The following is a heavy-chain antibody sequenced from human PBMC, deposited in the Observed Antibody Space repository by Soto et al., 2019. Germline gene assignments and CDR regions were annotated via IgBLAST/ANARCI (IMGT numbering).Heavy chain of an antibody. D-gene: IGHD5-18*01. CDR3: ASPTFLLDTAMVISR. CDR2: IYDSGST. V-gene: IGHV4-39*01. CDR1: GGSISSSSCY. J-gene: IGHJ4*02. Sequence: SETLSLTCTVSGGSISSSSCYWCWIRQPPGKGLEWTGSIYDSGSTYYNPSLKGRVTISVDTSKKQFSLKLSSVTAADTAVYYCASPTFLLDTAMVISRWGQGTLVTVSS.